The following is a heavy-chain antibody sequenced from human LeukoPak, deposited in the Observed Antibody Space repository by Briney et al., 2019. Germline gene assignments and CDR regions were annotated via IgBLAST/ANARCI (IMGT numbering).Heavy chain of an antibody. CDR1: GGSISNTNYF. CDR3: GREIDGVMDGALDL. D-gene: IGHD4-17*01. CDR2: IYYTGRA. Sequence: KPSETLSLTCTVSGGSISNTNYFWNWVRQPPGKGLEWIGCIYYTGRAYYSPSLRSRVTISIDTSKNHFSVRLTSVTAADTAVYYCGREIDGVMDGALDLWGRGTMVAVSS. J-gene: IGHJ3*01. V-gene: IGHV4-39*07.